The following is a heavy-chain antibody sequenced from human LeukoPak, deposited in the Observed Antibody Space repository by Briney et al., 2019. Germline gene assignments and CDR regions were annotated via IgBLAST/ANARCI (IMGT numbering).Heavy chain of an antibody. Sequence: GRSLRLSCAASGFTFSSYGMHWVRQAPGKGLEWVAVIWYDGSNKYYADSVKGRFTISRDNSKTTLYLQMNSLRAEDTAVYYCARDCDDSSGCPADYWGQGTLVTVSS. J-gene: IGHJ4*02. CDR3: ARDCDDSSGCPADY. CDR1: GFTFSSYG. CDR2: IWYDGSNK. D-gene: IGHD3-22*01. V-gene: IGHV3-33*01.